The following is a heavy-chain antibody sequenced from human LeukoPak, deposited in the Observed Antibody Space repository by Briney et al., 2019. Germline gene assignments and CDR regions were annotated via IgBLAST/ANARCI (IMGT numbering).Heavy chain of an antibody. CDR1: GYTFTSYD. D-gene: IGHD3-3*01. J-gene: IGHJ6*02. Sequence: ASVKVSCKASGYTFTSYDINLVRQATGQGLEWMGWMNPNSGNTGYAQKFQGRVTMTRNTSISTAYMELSSLRSEDTAVYYCARRYYDFWSGYYHYYYGMDVWGQGTTVTVSS. CDR3: ARRYYDFWSGYYHYYYGMDV. V-gene: IGHV1-8*01. CDR2: MNPNSGNT.